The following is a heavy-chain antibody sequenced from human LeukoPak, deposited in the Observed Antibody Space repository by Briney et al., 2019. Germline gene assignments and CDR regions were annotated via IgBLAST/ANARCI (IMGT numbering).Heavy chain of an antibody. CDR1: GGSISFSNSY. Sequence: PSGTLSLTCSVSGGSISFSNSYWGWIRQPPGKGLEWIGSIYYSGSDYYSPSLKSRATLSVDTSANQFSLRLTSLTAADTAVYYCARHKFAGARLRVGYSDPWGQGTLVTVSS. V-gene: IGHV4-39*07. D-gene: IGHD2-21*01. CDR3: ARHKFAGARLRVGYSDP. J-gene: IGHJ5*02. CDR2: IYYSGSD.